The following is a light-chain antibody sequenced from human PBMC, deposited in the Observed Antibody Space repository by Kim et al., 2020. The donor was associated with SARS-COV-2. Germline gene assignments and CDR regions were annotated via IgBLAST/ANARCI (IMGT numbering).Light chain of an antibody. CDR1: QTIMSF. Sequence: DIKMTQSPSTLSASVGDRVTITCRASQTIMSFLAWYQQKPGKAPRMLIYKASTLESGVPSRFSGSESGTQFTLTISSLQPDDSAAYYCQQYLTYPLTFGGGTKVDIK. J-gene: IGKJ4*01. V-gene: IGKV1-5*03. CDR2: KAS. CDR3: QQYLTYPLT.